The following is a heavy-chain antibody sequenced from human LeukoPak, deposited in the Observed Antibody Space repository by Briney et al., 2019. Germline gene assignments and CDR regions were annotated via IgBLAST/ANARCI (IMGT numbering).Heavy chain of an antibody. V-gene: IGHV7-4-1*02. CDR1: GYIFNSQG. Sequence: ASVKVSCKASGYIFNSQGMNWVRQAPGQGLEWMGWINTDSGKATYAQAFTGRFVFSLESSVSTVYLQISDLMPEDTAKYYCAREILRFDIWGQGTTVTVSS. J-gene: IGHJ3*02. CDR3: AREILRFDI. CDR2: INTDSGKA.